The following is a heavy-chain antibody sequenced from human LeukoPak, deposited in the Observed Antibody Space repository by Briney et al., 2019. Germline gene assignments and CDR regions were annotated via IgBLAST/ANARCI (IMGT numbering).Heavy chain of an antibody. CDR3: AKDLAGSGSYSFDY. CDR1: GFTFSTXX. V-gene: IGHV3-23*01. CDR2: ISGSGGST. Sequence: GESLRLSCAASGFTFSTXXXXXXXQAPGXGLEXXXAISGSGGSTYYADSVKGRFTISRDNSKNTLYLQMNSLRAEDTAVYYCAKDLAGSGSYSFDYWGQGTLVTVSS. D-gene: IGHD1-26*01. J-gene: IGHJ4*02.